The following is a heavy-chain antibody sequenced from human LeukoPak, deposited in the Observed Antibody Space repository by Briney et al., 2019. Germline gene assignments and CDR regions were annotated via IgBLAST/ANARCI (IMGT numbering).Heavy chain of an antibody. V-gene: IGHV1-8*01. CDR2: MNPDNGNT. J-gene: IGHJ3*02. CDR3: ARGGYSRAFDI. Sequence: ASVKVSCKASGYTFTSYQINWVRQATGQGLEWMGWMNPDNGNTGFAQNFQGRVTMTRNISISTAYMALSSLRSEDTAVYYCARGGYSRAFDIWGQGTMVTVSS. CDR1: GYTFTSYQ. D-gene: IGHD6-13*01.